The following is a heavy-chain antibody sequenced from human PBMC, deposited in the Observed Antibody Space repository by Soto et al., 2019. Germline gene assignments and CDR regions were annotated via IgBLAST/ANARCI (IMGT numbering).Heavy chain of an antibody. D-gene: IGHD3-3*01. Sequence: GESLKISCKGSGYSFTSYWIGWVRQMPGKGLEWMGIIYPGDSDTRYSPSFQGQVTISADKSISTAYLQWSSLKASDTAMYYCARINYDLWSGYYCAFDIWGQGTMVTVSS. V-gene: IGHV5-51*01. CDR3: ARINYDLWSGYYCAFDI. J-gene: IGHJ3*02. CDR1: GYSFTSYW. CDR2: IYPGDSDT.